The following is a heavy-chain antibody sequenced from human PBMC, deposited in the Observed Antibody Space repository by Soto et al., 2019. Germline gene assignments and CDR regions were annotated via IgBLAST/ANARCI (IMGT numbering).Heavy chain of an antibody. CDR2: IWYDGSNK. D-gene: IGHD6-25*01. V-gene: IGHV3-33*01. J-gene: IGHJ4*02. CDR3: TRDLEAAAGMGRRY. Sequence: QVQLVESGGGVVQPGRSLRLSCAASGFTFSSYGMHWVRQAPGKGLEWVAVIWYDGSNKYYADSVKGRFTISRDNSKNNLYLQVNSLRAEDTAVYYCTRDLEAAAGMGRRYWGQGTLVTVSS. CDR1: GFTFSSYG.